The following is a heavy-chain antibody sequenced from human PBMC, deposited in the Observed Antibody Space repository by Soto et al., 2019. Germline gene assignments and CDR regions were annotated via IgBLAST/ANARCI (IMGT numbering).Heavy chain of an antibody. CDR2: IWYDGSNK. J-gene: IGHJ5*02. CDR1: VFTSISYG. CDR3: ARDFGAAAAKAPFDP. D-gene: IGHD6-13*01. V-gene: IGHV3-33*01. Sequence: PGWSLRLSCASSVFTSISYGMHWVRQAPGKGLEWVAVIWYDGSNKYYADSVKGRFTISRDNSKNTLYLQMNSLRAEDTAVYYCARDFGAAAAKAPFDPWGQGTLVTVSS.